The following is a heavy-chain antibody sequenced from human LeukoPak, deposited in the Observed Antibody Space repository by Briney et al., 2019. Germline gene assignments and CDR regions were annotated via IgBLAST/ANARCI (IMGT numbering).Heavy chain of an antibody. V-gene: IGHV3-9*01. D-gene: IGHD3-9*01. J-gene: IGHJ4*02. CDR3: VAYYEILKSWFDY. CDR1: GFIFDDYG. CDR2: ISWNSGTR. Sequence: PGGSLRLSCAASGFIFDDYGMHWVRQAPGKGLEWVSGISWNSGTRGYADSVKGRFTISRDNAKNSLYLQMNSLRAEDTAVYAKVAYYEILKSWFDYWGQGTLVTVSS.